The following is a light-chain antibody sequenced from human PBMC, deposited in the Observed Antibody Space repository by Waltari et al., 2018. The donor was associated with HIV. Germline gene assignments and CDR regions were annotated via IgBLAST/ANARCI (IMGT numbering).Light chain of an antibody. V-gene: IGLV2-14*01. Sequence: QSALTQPASVSGSPGQSITISCTGSSSDVGGPNYVSWYQQHPGKTPKLMIYEVSNRPSGVSNRFSGSRSGNTASLTISGLQGEDEADYYCSSYTSSSTYVFGTGTRVTVL. CDR2: EVS. J-gene: IGLJ1*01. CDR3: SSYTSSSTYV. CDR1: SSDVGGPNY.